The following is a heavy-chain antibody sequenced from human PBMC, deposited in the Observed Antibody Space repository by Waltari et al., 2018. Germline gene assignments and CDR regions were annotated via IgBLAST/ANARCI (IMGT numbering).Heavy chain of an antibody. CDR2: INVGQRDK. V-gene: IGHV1-3*01. CDR3: ARGSRLSGSDYFEV. CDR1: GYTLTAYT. J-gene: IGHJ3*01. D-gene: IGHD5-12*01. Sequence: QSQLVQSGAKVRMPGAAVKISCKATGYTLTAYTIHLLRQAPGQSLEWRGWINVGQRDKNYSEKLQGRVTIARDTSDTSASTVYMELRSLTSDDTAIYYCARGSRLSGSDYFEVWGQGTLLTVSS.